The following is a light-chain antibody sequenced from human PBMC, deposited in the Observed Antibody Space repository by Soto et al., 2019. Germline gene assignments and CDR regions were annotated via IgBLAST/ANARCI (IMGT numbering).Light chain of an antibody. CDR2: GNT. V-gene: IGLV1-40*01. J-gene: IGLJ1*01. Sequence: VLTQPPSVSGAPGQRVTISCTGSSSNIGAGYDVHWYRQVPGTAPKLLIYGNTNRPSGVPDRFSGSKSGTSASLAITGLQAEDEADYYCQSYDTSLSGSSVFGTGTKVTVL. CDR1: SSNIGAGYD. CDR3: QSYDTSLSGSSV.